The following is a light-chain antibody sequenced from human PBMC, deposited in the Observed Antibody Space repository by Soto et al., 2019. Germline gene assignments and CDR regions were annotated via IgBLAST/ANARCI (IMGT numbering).Light chain of an antibody. V-gene: IGKV3-20*01. CDR1: QTVSNNY. CDR2: GTS. Sequence: EIVLTQSPGTLSLSPGDRATLSCRASQTVSNNYLAWYQQKPGQAPRLFIYGTSTRATGIPDRFTGSGSGTDFTLTIGRLEPEDFAVYYCQQYASSRTFGQGTKVEIK. J-gene: IGKJ1*01. CDR3: QQYASSRT.